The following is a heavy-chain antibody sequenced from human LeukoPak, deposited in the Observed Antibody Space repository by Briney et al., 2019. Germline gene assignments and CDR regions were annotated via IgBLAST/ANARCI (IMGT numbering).Heavy chain of an antibody. D-gene: IGHD3-22*01. Sequence: PGGSLRLSCAASGFTFSSYCMHWVRQAPGKGLVWVSRIKSDGSTNYADSVKGRFTISRDNAKNPLSLQMNSLRAEDTGVYYCARAPSEIGGYYPEYFRHWGQGTLVTVSS. CDR3: ARAPSEIGGYYPEYFRH. CDR1: GFTFSSYC. CDR2: IKSDGST. V-gene: IGHV3-74*01. J-gene: IGHJ1*01.